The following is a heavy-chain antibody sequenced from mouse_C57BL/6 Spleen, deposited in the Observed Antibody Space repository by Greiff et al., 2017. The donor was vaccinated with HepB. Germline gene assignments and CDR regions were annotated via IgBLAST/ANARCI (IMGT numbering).Heavy chain of an antibody. CDR2: ISGCGGNT. J-gene: IGHJ1*03. V-gene: IGHV5-9*01. Sequence: EVQRVESGGGLVKPGGSLKLSCAASGFTFSSYTMSWVRQTPEKRLEWVATISGCGGNTYYPDSVKGRFTITRDNAKNTLYLQMSSLRSEDTALYYCAGQGIRPYSNEWYFDVWGTGNTVTVT. D-gene: IGHD2-5*01. CDR1: GFTFSSYT. CDR3: AGQGIRPYSNEWYFDV.